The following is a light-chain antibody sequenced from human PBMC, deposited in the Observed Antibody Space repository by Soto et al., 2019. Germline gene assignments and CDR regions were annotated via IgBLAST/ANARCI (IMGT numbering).Light chain of an antibody. CDR2: GAS. Sequence: EVVMTQSPATLSVSPGERATLSCRASQSILINLAWYQQKPGQAPRLLIHGASTRATGIPARFSGSGSGTEFTLTISSLQSEDFAVYYCQQHNNWPPLTFGGGTKVEIK. J-gene: IGKJ4*01. CDR3: QQHNNWPPLT. V-gene: IGKV3-15*01. CDR1: QSILIN.